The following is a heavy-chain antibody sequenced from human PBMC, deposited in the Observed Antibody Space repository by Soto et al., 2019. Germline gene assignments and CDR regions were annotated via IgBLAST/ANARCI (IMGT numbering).Heavy chain of an antibody. CDR2: IYYSGST. CDR3: ARGRRPGHYGP. V-gene: IGHV4-59*08. CDR1: GGSISSYY. Sequence: SETLSLTCTVSGGSISSYYWSWIRQPPGKGLEWIGYIYYSGSTNYNPSLKSRVTISVDTSKNQFSLKLNSMTAADTAVYYCARGRRPGHYGPWGQGTLVTVSS. J-gene: IGHJ5*02. D-gene: IGHD4-17*01.